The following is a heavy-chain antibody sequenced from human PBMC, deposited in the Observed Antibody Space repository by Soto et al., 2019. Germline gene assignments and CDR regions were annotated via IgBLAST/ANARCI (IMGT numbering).Heavy chain of an antibody. J-gene: IGHJ3*02. D-gene: IGHD6-19*01. CDR2: IIPIFGTA. Sequence: SVKVSCKASGGTFSSYAISWVRQAPGQGLEWMGGIIPIFGTANYAQKFQGRVTITADESTSTAYMELSSLRSEDTAVYDCARDRSIAVAGTSDAFDIWGKGTRVTVSS. CDR1: GGTFSSYA. V-gene: IGHV1-69*13. CDR3: ARDRSIAVAGTSDAFDI.